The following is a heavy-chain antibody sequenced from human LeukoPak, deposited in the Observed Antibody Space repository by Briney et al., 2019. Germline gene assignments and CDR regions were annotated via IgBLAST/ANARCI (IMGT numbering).Heavy chain of an antibody. CDR1: GFSLSSYA. D-gene: IGHD2-2*01. V-gene: IGHV3-23*01. Sequence: GGSLRLSCAASGFSLSSYALTWVRQAPGKGLEWVSAITGTGAYYTDSVKGRFTISRDNSKDTLYLQMNSLRAEDTAVYYCARPGTNSYCSSTSCPLGYWGQGTLVTVSS. CDR2: ITGTGA. J-gene: IGHJ4*02. CDR3: ARPGTNSYCSSTSCPLGY.